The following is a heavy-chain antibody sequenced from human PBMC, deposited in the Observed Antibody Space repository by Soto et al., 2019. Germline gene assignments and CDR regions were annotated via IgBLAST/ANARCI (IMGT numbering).Heavy chain of an antibody. D-gene: IGHD1-1*01. CDR3: TTDEDWNFDY. Sequence: GSPKPPLAALGFPFSKGRVRLGRQAPGEGLGWVGRIKSKTDGGTTDYAAPVKGRFTISRDDSKNTLYLQMNSLKTEDTAVYYCTTDEDWNFDYWGQGTLVTVSS. CDR1: GFPFSKGR. CDR2: IKSKTDGGTT. J-gene: IGHJ4*02. V-gene: IGHV3-15*01.